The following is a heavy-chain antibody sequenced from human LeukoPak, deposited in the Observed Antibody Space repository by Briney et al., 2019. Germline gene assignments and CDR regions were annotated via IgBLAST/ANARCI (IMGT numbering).Heavy chain of an antibody. D-gene: IGHD3-10*01. V-gene: IGHV3-21*01. CDR1: GFIFSSYS. J-gene: IGHJ5*02. CDR3: ARDYYGSGSLKGFDP. Sequence: PGGSLRLSCAASGFIFSSYSMNWVRQAPGKGLEWVSSISSGSSYIYYADSVKGRFTISRDNAKNSLYLQMNSLRAEDTAVYFCARDYYGSGSLKGFDPWGQGTLVTVSS. CDR2: ISSGSSYI.